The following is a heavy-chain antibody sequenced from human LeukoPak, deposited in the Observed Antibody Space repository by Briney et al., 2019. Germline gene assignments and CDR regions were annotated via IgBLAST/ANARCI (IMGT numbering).Heavy chain of an antibody. CDR1: GFTFSSYA. J-gene: IGHJ3*02. V-gene: IGHV3-23*01. CDR3: AKTRGYDYNGAFDI. D-gene: IGHD5-12*01. CDR2: ISGSGGST. Sequence: GGSLRLSCAASGFTFSSYAMSWVRQAPGKGLEWVSAISGSGGSTYYADSVKGRFTISRDNSKSTLFLQMNSLRAEDTAAYYCAKTRGYDYNGAFDIWGQGTLVTVSS.